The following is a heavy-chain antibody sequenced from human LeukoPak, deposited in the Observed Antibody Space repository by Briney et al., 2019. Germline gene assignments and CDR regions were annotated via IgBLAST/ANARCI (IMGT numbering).Heavy chain of an antibody. CDR1: GFTFSDYY. V-gene: IGHV3-11*01. CDR2: ISSSGSTI. D-gene: IGHD2-2*01. J-gene: IGHJ4*02. CDR3: AKGGYCSSTSCYPITFDY. Sequence: PGGSLRLSCAASGFTFSDYYMSWIRQAPGKGLEWVSYISSSGSTIYYADSVKGRFTISRDNSKNTLYLQMNSLRAEDTAVYYCAKGGYCSSTSCYPITFDYWGQGTLVTVSS.